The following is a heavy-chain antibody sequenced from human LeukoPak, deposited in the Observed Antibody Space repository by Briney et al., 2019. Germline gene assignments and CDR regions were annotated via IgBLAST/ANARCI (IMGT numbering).Heavy chain of an antibody. D-gene: IGHD3-10*01. CDR3: ARRTTWRYGSGSYYTRTHFDY. J-gene: IGHJ4*02. Sequence: TSETLSLTCAVYGGSFSGYYWSWIRQPPGKGLEWIGEINHSGSTNYNPSLKSRVTISVDTSKNQFSLKLSSVTAADTAVYYCARRTTWRYGSGSYYTRTHFDYWGQGTLVTVSS. V-gene: IGHV4-34*01. CDR2: INHSGST. CDR1: GGSFSGYY.